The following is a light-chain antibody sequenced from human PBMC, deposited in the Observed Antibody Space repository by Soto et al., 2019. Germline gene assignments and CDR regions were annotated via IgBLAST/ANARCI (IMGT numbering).Light chain of an antibody. CDR1: QSVSVY. CDR2: KVS. CDR3: HQTYSAPWT. J-gene: IGKJ1*01. V-gene: IGKV1-39*01. Sequence: DIQMTQSPSSLSASIGDTVTIACRASQSVSVYLSWYQQSPGMAPKLLIYKVSSLQGGVPSRFSGRGPGTNFNLTINGLQGEDSAIYYCHQTYSAPWTFGQGTKVEI.